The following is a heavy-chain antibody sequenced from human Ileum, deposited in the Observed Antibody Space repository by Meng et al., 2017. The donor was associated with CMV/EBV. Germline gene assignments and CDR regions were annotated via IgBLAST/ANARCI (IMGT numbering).Heavy chain of an antibody. Sequence: SLKISCAASGFTFDDYAMHWVRQAPGKGLEWVSGIRWNSGSIGYADSVKGRFTISRDNAKNSLYLQMNSLRAEDTALYYCAKDMRDGWVRGVITPLYGMDVWGQGTTVTVSS. J-gene: IGHJ6*02. CDR3: AKDMRDGWVRGVITPLYGMDV. CDR2: IRWNSGSI. D-gene: IGHD3-10*01. V-gene: IGHV3-9*01. CDR1: GFTFDDYA.